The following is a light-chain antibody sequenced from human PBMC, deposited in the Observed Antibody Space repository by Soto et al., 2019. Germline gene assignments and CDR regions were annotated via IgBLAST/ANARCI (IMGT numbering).Light chain of an antibody. CDR2: DYN. Sequence: VLRHPPSVSGAARHRNNMSCAGSSSNIGANYAVHWYQQLPGTAPKLLIYDYNKRPYGVPDRFSGSKSGTSASLAITGLQAEDEADYYCQSYDSSLTGWVFGTGTKVTVL. CDR1: SSNIGANYA. J-gene: IGLJ1*01. CDR3: QSYDSSLTGWV. V-gene: IGLV1-40*01.